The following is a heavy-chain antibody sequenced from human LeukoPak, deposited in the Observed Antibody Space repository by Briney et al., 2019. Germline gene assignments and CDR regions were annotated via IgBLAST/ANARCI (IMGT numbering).Heavy chain of an antibody. CDR3: AKDIVGFIQWPDY. CDR2: ISWNSGSI. V-gene: IGHV3-9*01. J-gene: IGHJ4*02. D-gene: IGHD1-26*01. Sequence: GGSLRLSCAASGFTFDDYAMHWVRQAPGKGLGWVSGISWNSGSIGYADSVKGRFTISRDNAKNSLYLQMNSLRAEDTALYYCAKDIVGFIQWPDYWGQGTLVTVSS. CDR1: GFTFDDYA.